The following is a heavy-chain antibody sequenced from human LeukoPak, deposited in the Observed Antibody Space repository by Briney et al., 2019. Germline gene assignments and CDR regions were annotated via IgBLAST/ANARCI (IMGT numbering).Heavy chain of an antibody. D-gene: IGHD2-8*01. J-gene: IGHJ6*02. CDR2: IIPIFGTA. CDR3: ARARPQTRAFTNGVTYYYYYGMDV. CDR1: GGTFSSYA. Sequence: SVKVSSKASGGTFSSYAISWVRQAPGQGLEWMGGIIPIFGTANYAQKFQGRVTITADESTSTAYMELSSLRSEDTAVYYCARARPQTRAFTNGVTYYYYYGMDVWGQGTTVTVSS. V-gene: IGHV1-69*13.